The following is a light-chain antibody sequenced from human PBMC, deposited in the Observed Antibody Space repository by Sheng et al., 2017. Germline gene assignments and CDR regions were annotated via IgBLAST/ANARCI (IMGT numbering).Light chain of an antibody. Sequence: DIQMTQSPSTLSASVGDRVTITCRASQSISSWLAWYQQKPGKAPNLLIYKASFLESGVPSRFSGSGSGTEFTLTISSLQPDDFATYYCQQYNNSPYTFGQGTKLEIK. J-gene: IGKJ2*01. CDR1: QSISSW. V-gene: IGKV1-5*03. CDR3: QQYNNSPYT. CDR2: KAS.